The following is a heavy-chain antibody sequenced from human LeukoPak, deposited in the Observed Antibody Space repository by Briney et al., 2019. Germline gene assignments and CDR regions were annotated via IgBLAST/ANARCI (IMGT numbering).Heavy chain of an antibody. CDR2: IYYSGST. J-gene: IGHJ4*02. CDR1: GGSLSSYY. CDR3: ARGLKFYDILTAYYTFPYFDY. V-gene: IGHV4-59*01. D-gene: IGHD3-9*01. Sequence: PSETLSLTCTVSGGSLSSYYWTWIRQPPGKGLEWIGYIYYSGSTNYNPSLKSRVTISVDTSENQFSLRLSSVTVADTAVYYCARGLKFYDILTAYYTFPYFDYWGQGALVTVSS.